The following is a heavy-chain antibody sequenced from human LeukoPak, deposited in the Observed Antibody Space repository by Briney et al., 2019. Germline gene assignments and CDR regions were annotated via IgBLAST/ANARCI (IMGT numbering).Heavy chain of an antibody. J-gene: IGHJ4*02. CDR3: ARLSYDSSGSYYFDY. CDR1: GGSISSYY. Sequence: PSETLSLTCTVSGGSISSYYWSWIRQPPGKGLEWIGYIYYSGSTNYNPSLKSRVTISVDTSKNQFSLKLSSVIAADTAVYYCARLSYDSSGSYYFDYWGQGTLVTVSS. CDR2: IYYSGST. D-gene: IGHD3-22*01. V-gene: IGHV4-59*08.